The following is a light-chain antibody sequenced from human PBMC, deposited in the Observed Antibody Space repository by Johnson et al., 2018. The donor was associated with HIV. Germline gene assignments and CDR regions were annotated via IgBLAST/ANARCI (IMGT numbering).Light chain of an antibody. V-gene: IGLV1-51*02. CDR3: GTWDTSLSAGGV. CDR1: SSNIGNNY. J-gene: IGLJ1*01. Sequence: QSVLTQPPSVSAAPGQKVTISCSGSSSNIGNNYVSWYQQLPGTAPKLLIYENNKRPSGIPDRFSGSNSATPATLAITGLNIGDEADYYCGTWDTSLSAGGVFGSGTKVTVL. CDR2: ENN.